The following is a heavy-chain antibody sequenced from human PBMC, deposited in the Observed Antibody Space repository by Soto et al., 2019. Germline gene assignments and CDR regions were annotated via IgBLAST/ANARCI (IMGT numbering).Heavy chain of an antibody. D-gene: IGHD2-15*01. V-gene: IGHV3-23*01. CDR1: AFTFSGYA. CDR2: ITGSGGST. J-gene: IGHJ6*03. Sequence: PGGSLRLSCAASAFTFSGYAMSWVRQTPGKGLQRVSTITGSGGSTYYADSVKGRFTISRDNSKNTLFLQLNSLGAEDSAVYHCAKAGGSSYYYYMDVWGKGTTVTVSS. CDR3: AKAGGSSYYYYMDV.